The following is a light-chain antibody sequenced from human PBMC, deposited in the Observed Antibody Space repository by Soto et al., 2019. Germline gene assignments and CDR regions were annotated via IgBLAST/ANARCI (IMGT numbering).Light chain of an antibody. CDR2: DVS. J-gene: IGLJ1*01. Sequence: QSALAQPASVSGSPGQSISISCTGTSSDVGGYNYVSWYQQHPGKAPKLMIHDVSNRPSGVSNRFSGSKSGNTASLTISGLQAEDEADYYCSSYTSSSTRVFGTGTKATVL. V-gene: IGLV2-14*01. CDR3: SSYTSSSTRV. CDR1: SSDVGGYNY.